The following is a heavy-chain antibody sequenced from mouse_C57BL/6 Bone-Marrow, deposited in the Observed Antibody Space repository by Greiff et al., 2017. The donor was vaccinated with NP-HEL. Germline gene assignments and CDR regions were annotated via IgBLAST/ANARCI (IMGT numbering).Heavy chain of an antibody. D-gene: IGHD2-4*01. CDR2: ISSGSSTI. Sequence: EVKVVESGGGLVKPGGSLKLSCAASGFTFSDYGMHWVRQAPEKGLEWVAYISSGSSTIYYADTVKGRFTISRDNAKNTLFLQMTSLRSEDTAMYYCARRDDYDGTFAYWGQGTLVTVSA. CDR3: ARRDDYDGTFAY. V-gene: IGHV5-17*01. CDR1: GFTFSDYG. J-gene: IGHJ3*01.